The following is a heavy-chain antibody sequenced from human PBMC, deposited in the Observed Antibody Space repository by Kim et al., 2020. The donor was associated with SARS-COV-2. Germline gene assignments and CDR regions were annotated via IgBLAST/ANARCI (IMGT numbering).Heavy chain of an antibody. CDR2: ISGSGAGT. CDR1: RFTFSSYA. Sequence: GGSLRLSCAASRFTFSSYAMSWVRQAPGKGLEWVSAISGSGAGTYYADSVKGRFTISRDNSKNTLYLQMNSLRAEDTAVYYCAKDGYLGLRSHSPYYFDYWGQGTLVTVSS. J-gene: IGHJ4*02. D-gene: IGHD3-22*01. V-gene: IGHV3-23*01. CDR3: AKDGYLGLRSHSPYYFDY.